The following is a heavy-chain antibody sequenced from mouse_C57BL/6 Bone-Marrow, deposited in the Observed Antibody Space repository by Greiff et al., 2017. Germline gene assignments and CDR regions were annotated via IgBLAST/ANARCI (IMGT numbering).Heavy chain of an antibody. CDR1: GYAFSSSW. J-gene: IGHJ3*01. D-gene: IGHD3-2*02. CDR2: IYPGDGDT. V-gene: IGHV1-82*01. Sequence: QVQLQQSGPELVKPGASVKISCKASGYAFSSSWMNWVKQRPGKGLEWIGRIYPGDGDTNYNGKFKGKATLTADKSSSTAYLQLSSLTSEDSAVYFCARDSSGYAYWGQGTLVTVSA. CDR3: ARDSSGYAY.